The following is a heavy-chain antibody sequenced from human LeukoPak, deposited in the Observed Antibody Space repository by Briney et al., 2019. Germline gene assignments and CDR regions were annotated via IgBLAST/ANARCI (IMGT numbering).Heavy chain of an antibody. J-gene: IGHJ4*02. CDR3: ARGSCSGGSCYLDY. CDR1: GFTFSSYS. Sequence: PGGSLRLSCAASGFTFSSYSMNWVRQAPGKGLEWVSYISSSSSTIYYADSVKGRFTISRDNAKNSLYLQMNSLRAEDTAVYYCARGSCSGGSCYLDYWGQGTLVTVSP. V-gene: IGHV3-48*01. D-gene: IGHD2-15*01. CDR2: ISSSSSTI.